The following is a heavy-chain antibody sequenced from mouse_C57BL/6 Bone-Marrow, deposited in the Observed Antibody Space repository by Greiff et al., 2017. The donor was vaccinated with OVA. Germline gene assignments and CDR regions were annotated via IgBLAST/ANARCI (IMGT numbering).Heavy chain of an antibody. Sequence: QVQLQQSGAELVRPGASVTLSCKASGYTFTDYEMHWVKQTPVHGLEWIGAIDPETGGTAYNQKFKGKAILTADKSSSTAYMELRSLTSEDSAVYYCATDIRDWYFDVWGTGTTVTVSS. V-gene: IGHV1-15*01. CDR3: ATDIRDWYFDV. CDR1: GYTFTDYE. CDR2: IDPETGGT. J-gene: IGHJ1*03.